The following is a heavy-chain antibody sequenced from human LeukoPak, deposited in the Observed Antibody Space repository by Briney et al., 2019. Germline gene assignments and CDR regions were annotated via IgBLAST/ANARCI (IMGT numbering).Heavy chain of an antibody. J-gene: IGHJ3*02. Sequence: PGRSLRLSCAASGFTFSNYGMHWVRQAPGQGLEWVAVIWYDGSNKYYADSVRGRFTISRDNSENTLSLQMNSLRAEDTAVYHCARGAYDSSAYWAFDIWGQGTMVTVSS. CDR2: IWYDGSNK. CDR3: ARGAYDSSAYWAFDI. D-gene: IGHD3-22*01. CDR1: GFTFSNYG. V-gene: IGHV3-33*01.